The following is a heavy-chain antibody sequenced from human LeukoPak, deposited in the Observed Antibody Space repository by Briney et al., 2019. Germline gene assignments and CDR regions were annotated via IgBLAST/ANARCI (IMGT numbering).Heavy chain of an antibody. D-gene: IGHD3-10*01. CDR1: GYTFTSYD. CDR3: ARGTRGLPIYYYYYMDV. Sequence: ASVKVSCKASGYTFTSYDINWVRQATGQGLEWMEWMNPNSGNTGYAQKFQGRVTITRNTSISTAYMELSSLRSEDTAVYYCARGTRGLPIYYYYYMDVWGKGTTVTVSS. J-gene: IGHJ6*03. CDR2: MNPNSGNT. V-gene: IGHV1-8*03.